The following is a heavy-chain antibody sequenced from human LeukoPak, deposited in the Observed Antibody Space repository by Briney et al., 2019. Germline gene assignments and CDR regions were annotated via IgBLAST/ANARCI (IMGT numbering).Heavy chain of an antibody. J-gene: IGHJ4*02. V-gene: IGHV3-23*01. CDR2: ISGSGGST. CDR1: GITLSNYG. CDR3: AKRGVVIRVILVGFHKEAYYFDS. Sequence: PRGSLRLSCAGSGITLSNYGMSWVRQAPGKGLEWVAGISGSGGSTNYADSVKGRFTIPRDNPKNTLYLQVNILRAEDTAVYFCAKRGVVIRVILVGFHKEAYYFDSWGQGALVTVSS. D-gene: IGHD3-22*01.